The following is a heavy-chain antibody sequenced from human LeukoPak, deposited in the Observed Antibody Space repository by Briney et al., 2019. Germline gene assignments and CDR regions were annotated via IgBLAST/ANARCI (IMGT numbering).Heavy chain of an antibody. V-gene: IGHV1-18*01. CDR3: ARDAPAWSRDY. D-gene: IGHD2-8*02. CDR2: ISGDNGDT. J-gene: IGHJ4*02. CDR1: GYTFTSYG. Sequence: ASVKVSCKAFGYTFTSYGINWVRQAPGQGLEWMGRISGDNGDTNYAQKFQGRVTMSTDRSTNTAYMELRSLRSDDTAVFYCARDAPAWSRDYWGQGTLVTVSS.